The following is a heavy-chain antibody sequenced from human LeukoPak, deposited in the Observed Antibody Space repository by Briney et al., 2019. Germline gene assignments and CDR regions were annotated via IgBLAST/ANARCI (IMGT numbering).Heavy chain of an antibody. V-gene: IGHV3-74*01. CDR2: INSDGSST. Sequence: GGSLRLSCAASGFTFSSYWMHWVRQAPGKRLVWVSRINSDGSSTSYADSVKGRVTISRDNAKNTLYQQMNSLRAEDTAVYYCARVLPDSSGYYKSYYYYMDVWGKGTTVTVSS. J-gene: IGHJ6*03. CDR3: ARVLPDSSGYYKSYYYYMDV. D-gene: IGHD3-22*01. CDR1: GFTFSSYW.